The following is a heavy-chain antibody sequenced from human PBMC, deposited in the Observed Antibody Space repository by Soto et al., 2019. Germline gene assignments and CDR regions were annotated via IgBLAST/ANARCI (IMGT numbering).Heavy chain of an antibody. CDR3: ARLPRYDFWT. CDR1: GGSISINNYS. V-gene: IGHV4-39*01. J-gene: IGHJ1*01. Sequence: QLQLQESGPGLVKPSETLSLTCPVSGGSISINNYSWGWIGQPPGKGLEWFGNILYTGSTAYNQALSSRVTMSVDTSKSQFSLKLTSVTAADTAIYYCARLPRYDFWTWGQGTLVTVSS. CDR2: ILYTGST. D-gene: IGHD3-3*01.